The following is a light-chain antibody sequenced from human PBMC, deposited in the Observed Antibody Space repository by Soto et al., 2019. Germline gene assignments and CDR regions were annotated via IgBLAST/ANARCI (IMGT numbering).Light chain of an antibody. CDR1: HSVSTSY. CDR3: QQYGSVPLT. V-gene: IGKV3-20*01. J-gene: IGKJ4*01. CDR2: GAS. Sequence: VLTQSPGTLSLSPGERATLSGMASHSVSTSYLAWYQQKPGQAPRLLIYGASSRATVIPDRFSGSGSGADFTLTISRLEPEDFAVYYCQQYGSVPLTFGGGTKVEIK.